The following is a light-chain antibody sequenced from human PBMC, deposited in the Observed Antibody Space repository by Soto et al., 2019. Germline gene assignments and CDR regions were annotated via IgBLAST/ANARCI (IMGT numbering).Light chain of an antibody. CDR3: QQYGNSGT. CDR2: GAS. CDR1: QSVSNNY. J-gene: IGKJ1*01. Sequence: EIVLTQSPGTLSLSPGTRSPLSCRASQSVSNNYLAWYQQKPGQAPRLLIYGASNRATGIPDRFSGSGSGTDFTLTISRLEPEDFAVYYCQQYGNSGTFGQGTKVDIK. V-gene: IGKV3-20*01.